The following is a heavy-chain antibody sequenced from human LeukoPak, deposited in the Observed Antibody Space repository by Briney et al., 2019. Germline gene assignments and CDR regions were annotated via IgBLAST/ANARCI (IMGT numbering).Heavy chain of an antibody. V-gene: IGHV4-61*02. CDR3: ARDRATRPGWFDP. Sequence: SETLSLTCTVSGGSISSGSYYWSWIRQPAGKGLEWIGRIYTSGSTNYNPSLKSRVTISVDTSKNQFSLKLSSVTAADTAVYYCARDRATRPGWFDPWGQGTLVTVSS. D-gene: IGHD6-6*01. CDR2: IYTSGST. CDR1: GGSISSGSYY. J-gene: IGHJ5*02.